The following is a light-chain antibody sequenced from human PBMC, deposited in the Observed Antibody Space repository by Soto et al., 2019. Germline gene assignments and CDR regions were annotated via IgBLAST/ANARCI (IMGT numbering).Light chain of an antibody. J-gene: IGLJ1*01. CDR3: SSYTSSSTYV. CDR1: SSDVGGYKY. Sequence: QSALTQPASVSGSPGQSITISCTGISSDVGGYKYVSWYQHHPGKAPKLMIYDVSNRPSGISNRFSGSKSGNTASLTISGLQAEDEADYYCSSYTSSSTYVFGTGTKLTVL. V-gene: IGLV2-14*03. CDR2: DVS.